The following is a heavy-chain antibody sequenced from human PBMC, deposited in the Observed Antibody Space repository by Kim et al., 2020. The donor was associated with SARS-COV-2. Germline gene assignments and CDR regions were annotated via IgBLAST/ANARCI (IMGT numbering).Heavy chain of an antibody. J-gene: IGHJ6*02. CDR3: ARALRGGYYYGMDV. CDR1: GFTFSGYA. D-gene: IGHD3-10*01. Sequence: GGSLRLSCAASGFTFSGYAMHWVRQAPGKGLEWVAVISYDGSNKYYADSVKGRFTISRDNSKNTLYLQMNSLRAEDTAVYYCARALRGGYYYGMDVWGQGTTVIVAS. V-gene: IGHV3-30*03. CDR2: ISYDGSNK.